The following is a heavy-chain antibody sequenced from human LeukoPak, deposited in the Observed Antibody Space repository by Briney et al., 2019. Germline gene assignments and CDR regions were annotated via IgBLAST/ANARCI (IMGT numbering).Heavy chain of an antibody. CDR1: GFTFATFW. J-gene: IGHJ4*02. V-gene: IGHV3-74*01. CDR2: INHDGNSA. CDR3: VRGVVTGYYFDY. D-gene: IGHD3-22*01. Sequence: GGSLRLSCATSGFTFATFWMHWVRQAPGKGLVWVSRINHDGNSANYADSVKGRFTISRDNAKNTVYLQMNSLRAEDTAVYYCVRGVVTGYYFDYWGQGTLVTVSS.